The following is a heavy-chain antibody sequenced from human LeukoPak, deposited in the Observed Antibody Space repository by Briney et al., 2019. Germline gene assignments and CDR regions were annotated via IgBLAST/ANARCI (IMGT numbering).Heavy chain of an antibody. CDR2: IYSDNT. Sequence: GGSLRLSCTVSGFTVSSNSMSWVRQAPGKGLEWVSFIYSDNTHYSDSVEGRFTISRDNSKNTLYLQMNSLRAEDTAVYYCAKGAGGFSYYNWFDPWGQGTLVTVSS. D-gene: IGHD5-18*01. J-gene: IGHJ5*02. CDR1: GFTVSSNS. V-gene: IGHV3-53*01. CDR3: AKGAGGFSYYNWFDP.